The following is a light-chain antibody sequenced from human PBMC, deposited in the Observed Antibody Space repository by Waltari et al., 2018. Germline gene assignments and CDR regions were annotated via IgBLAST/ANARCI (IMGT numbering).Light chain of an antibody. Sequence: QSALTQPPSASGSPGQSVTLPCSGSLSDLRKYNYVSLYQHYPGRAPKLLIYELTERPSGVPHRFSGSKSGNTASLTVSGLQAEDEADYYCTSYAGNNMAVFGSGTKVTVL. CDR1: LSDLRKYNY. V-gene: IGLV2-8*01. CDR3: TSYAGNNMAV. J-gene: IGLJ1*01. CDR2: ELT.